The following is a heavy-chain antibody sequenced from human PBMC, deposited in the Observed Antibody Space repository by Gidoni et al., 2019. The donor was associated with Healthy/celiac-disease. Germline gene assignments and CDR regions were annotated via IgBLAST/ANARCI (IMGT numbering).Heavy chain of an antibody. V-gene: IGHV3-23*01. CDR1: GFTFSSSA. CDR3: AKDSWELAAFDI. D-gene: IGHD1-26*01. Sequence: EVQLLESGGGLVQPGGSLGLSCAASGFTFSSSAMSWVRQAPGKGLEWVSSISGSGGSTYYADSVKGLFTISRDNSKNTLYLQMNSLRAEDTAVYYCAKDSWELAAFDIWGQGTMVTVSS. CDR2: ISGSGGST. J-gene: IGHJ3*02.